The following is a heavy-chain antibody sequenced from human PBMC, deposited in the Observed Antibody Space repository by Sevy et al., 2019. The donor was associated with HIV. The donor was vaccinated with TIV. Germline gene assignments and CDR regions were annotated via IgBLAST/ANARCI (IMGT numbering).Heavy chain of an antibody. CDR3: ARDAGGGTTNSGLDV. Sequence: ASVKFSCKASGYTFTDEYLHWVRQAPGQGLEWIGRIFPNSGVTKSAQRFRGRVTMTRDTSISTAYMELSGLRSDDTAVYYCARDAGGGTTNSGLDVWGQGTTVTVSS. D-gene: IGHD1-7*01. CDR2: IFPNSGVT. CDR1: GYTFTDEY. J-gene: IGHJ6*02. V-gene: IGHV1-2*06.